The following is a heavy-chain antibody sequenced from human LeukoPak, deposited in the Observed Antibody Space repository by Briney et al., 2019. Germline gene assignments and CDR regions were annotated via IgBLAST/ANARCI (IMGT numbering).Heavy chain of an antibody. CDR3: ARAAYYYDLVDY. V-gene: IGHV4-4*07. Sequence: SETLSLTCTVSGGSISSYYWNWLRQPAAKGLEWIGRIYSSGSTNYNPSLKSRVTMSVDTSKNQFSLKLSSVTAADTAVYYCARAAYYYDLVDYWGQGTLVTVSS. CDR2: IYSSGST. D-gene: IGHD3-22*01. CDR1: GGSISSYY. J-gene: IGHJ4*02.